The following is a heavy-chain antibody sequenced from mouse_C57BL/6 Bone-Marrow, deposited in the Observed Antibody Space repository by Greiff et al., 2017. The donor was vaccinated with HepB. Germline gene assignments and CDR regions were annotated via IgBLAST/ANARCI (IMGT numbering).Heavy chain of an antibody. CDR3: ARNYDSDY. J-gene: IGHJ2*01. V-gene: IGHV5-17*01. CDR1: GFTFSDYG. CDR2: ISSGSSTI. Sequence: EVQGVESGGGLVKPGGSLKLSCAASGFTFSDYGMHWVRQAPEKGLEWVAYISSGSSTINYADTVKGRFTISRDNAKNTLFLQMTSLRSEDTAMYYCARNYDSDYGGQGTTLTVSA. D-gene: IGHD1-1*01.